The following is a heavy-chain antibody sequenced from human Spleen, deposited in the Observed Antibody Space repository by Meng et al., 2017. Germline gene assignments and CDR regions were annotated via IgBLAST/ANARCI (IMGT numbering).Heavy chain of an antibody. J-gene: IGHJ4*02. CDR1: AGSISSSSYY. D-gene: IGHD3-22*01. CDR2: IYYSGTT. Sequence: SLPGPVRHSGTLSLTSTASAGSISSSSYYWRWTRQPPGKVLEWIGYIYYSGTTSYNPSLKSRVTISVDTSKNQFSLKLSSVTAADTAVYYCARVRYYYESSGFDYWGQGTLVTVSS. V-gene: IGHV4-61*01. CDR3: ARVRYYYESSGFDY.